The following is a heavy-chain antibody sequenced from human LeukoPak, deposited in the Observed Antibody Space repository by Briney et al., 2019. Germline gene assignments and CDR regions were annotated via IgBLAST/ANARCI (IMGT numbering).Heavy chain of an antibody. J-gene: IGHJ3*02. CDR3: ARESTFDI. CDR1: GGSFSGYY. Sequence: SETLSLTCAVYGGSFSGYYWSWIRQPPGKGLEWIGEINHSGSTNYNSSLKSRVTISVDTSKNQFSLKLSSVTAADTAVYYCARESTFDIWGQGTMVTVSS. CDR2: INHSGST. V-gene: IGHV4-34*01.